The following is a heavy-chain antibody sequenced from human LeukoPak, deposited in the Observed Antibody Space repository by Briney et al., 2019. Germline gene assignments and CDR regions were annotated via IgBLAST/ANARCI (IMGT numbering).Heavy chain of an antibody. CDR2: IASDGSST. V-gene: IGHV3-74*01. J-gene: IGHJ4*02. Sequence: GSLRLSCAASGFTFSSYWMNWVRQAPGKGLVWVSRIASDGSSTNYADSVKGRFSISRDNAKNTLYLQMSSLRAEDTAVYYCARDRGPRTGFMVREAYDYWGQGTLVTVSS. D-gene: IGHD3-10*01. CDR1: GFTFSSYW. CDR3: ARDRGPRTGFMVREAYDY.